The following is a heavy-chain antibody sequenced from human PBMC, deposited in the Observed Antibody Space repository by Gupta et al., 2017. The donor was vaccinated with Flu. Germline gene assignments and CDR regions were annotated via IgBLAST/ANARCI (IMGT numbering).Heavy chain of an antibody. CDR2: TYYRSKWYN. D-gene: IGHD3-10*01. CDR3: TRDSRLHYYGAGSYYDKDFYHYGMDV. J-gene: IGHJ6*02. CDR1: GDYVSSNSAA. V-gene: IGHV6-1*01. Sequence: QVQLQQSGPGLVKPSQTLSLTCAISGDYVSSNSAAWNWIRQSPSRGLEWLGRTYYRSKWYNDYAVSVKSRITINPDTSKNLFSLQLNSVTPEDTAVYFCTRDSRLHYYGAGSYYDKDFYHYGMDVWGRGTPVTVSS.